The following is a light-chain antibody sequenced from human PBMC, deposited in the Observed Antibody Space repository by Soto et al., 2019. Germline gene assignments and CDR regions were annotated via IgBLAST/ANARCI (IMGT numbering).Light chain of an antibody. J-gene: IGKJ4*01. V-gene: IGKV3-20*01. CDR3: QQYESSPLT. CDR2: RSS. Sequence: EIVLTQSPDTLSLSPGERATLSCRASQSVSSSFLAWYHQKPGQAPRLLIYRSSSSATGIPDRFTGSGSGTDFTLTISSLEPEDFAVYYCQQYESSPLTFGGGTKVEIK. CDR1: QSVSSSF.